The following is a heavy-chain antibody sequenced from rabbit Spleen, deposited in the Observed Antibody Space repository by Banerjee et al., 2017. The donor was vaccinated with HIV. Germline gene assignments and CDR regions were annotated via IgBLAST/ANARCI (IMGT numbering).Heavy chain of an antibody. V-gene: IGHV1S47*01. CDR1: GFDFSNYG. CDR2: IYPYYGTT. Sequence: QEQLVESGGGLVQPGGSLKLSCKASGFDFSNYGVSWVRLAPGKGLEWIAYIYPYYGTTDYASWVNGRCTISLDNAQNTVFLQMTSLTAADTATYFCARAIYDGFAGYGYAPHYFNLWGPGTLVTVS. D-gene: IGHD6-1*01. J-gene: IGHJ4*01. CDR3: ARAIYDGFAGYGYAPHYFNL.